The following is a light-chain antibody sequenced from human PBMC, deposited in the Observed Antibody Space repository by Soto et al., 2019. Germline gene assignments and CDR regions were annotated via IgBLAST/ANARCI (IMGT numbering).Light chain of an antibody. V-gene: IGLV1-40*01. CDR2: GNS. CDR1: SSSIGAGYD. J-gene: IGLJ3*02. CDR3: QSYDSSLSGGV. Sequence: QSVLTQPPSVSGAPGQRVTISCTGSSSSIGAGYDVHWYQQLPGTAPKLLIYGNSNRPSGVPDRFSGSKSGTSASLAITGLQAEDEADYYCQSYDSSLSGGVFGGGPKLTVL.